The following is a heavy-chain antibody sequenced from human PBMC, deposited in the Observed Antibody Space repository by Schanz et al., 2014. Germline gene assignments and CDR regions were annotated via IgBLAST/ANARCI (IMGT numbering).Heavy chain of an antibody. CDR1: GFTFSSFG. Sequence: QVQLVESGGGVVQPGRSLRLSCAASGFTFSSFGMHWVRQAPGKGLEWVAVIWYDGSTTYYADSVKGRFTISRDGSKNTLYLQMNSLRAEDTAVYYCARKTDSSGTGDYWGQGTLVTVSS. CDR2: IWYDGSTT. V-gene: IGHV3-33*01. CDR3: ARKTDSSGTGDY. D-gene: IGHD6-19*01. J-gene: IGHJ4*02.